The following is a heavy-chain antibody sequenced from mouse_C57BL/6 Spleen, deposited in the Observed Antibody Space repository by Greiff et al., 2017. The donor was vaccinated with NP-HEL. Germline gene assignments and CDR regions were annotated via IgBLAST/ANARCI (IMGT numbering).Heavy chain of an antibody. V-gene: IGHV5-4*01. D-gene: IGHD1-1*01. CDR2: ISDGGSYT. Sequence: EVQVVESGGGLVKPGGSLKLSCAASGFTFSSYAMSWVRQTPEKRLEWVATISDGGSYTYYPDNVKGRFTISRDNAKNNLYLQMSQLKSEDTAMYYCARGSSYGYFDYWGKGTTLTVAS. CDR1: GFTFSSYA. J-gene: IGHJ2*01. CDR3: ARGSSYGYFDY.